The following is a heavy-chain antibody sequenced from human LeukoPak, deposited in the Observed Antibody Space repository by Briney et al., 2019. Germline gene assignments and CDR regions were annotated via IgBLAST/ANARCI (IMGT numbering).Heavy chain of an antibody. V-gene: IGHV2-5*02. CDR1: GFSLNTLGAG. J-gene: IGHJ5*02. Sequence: SGPTLANPTQTLTLTCTFSGFSLNTLGAGVAWIRQPPGKALEWLALIFWDDDKRYSSSLKSRLTLTKDTSKSQVVLTMTHMDPVDTGTYYCAHTHYYGSGLDHWGQGTLVTVSS. CDR3: AHTHYYGSGLDH. CDR2: IFWDDDK. D-gene: IGHD3-10*01.